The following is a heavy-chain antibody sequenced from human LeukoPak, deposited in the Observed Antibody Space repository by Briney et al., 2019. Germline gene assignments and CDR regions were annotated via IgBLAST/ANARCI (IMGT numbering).Heavy chain of an antibody. J-gene: IGHJ3*02. Sequence: SETLSLTCTVSGGSISNYYWSWIRQPPGKGLEWIGYIYSTGTTNYNPSLKSRVTISLDTSKNQFSLKLISVTAADTALYYCARDGAFDIWGQGTMVSVSS. CDR3: ARDGAFDI. CDR1: GGSISNYY. CDR2: IYSTGTT. V-gene: IGHV4-59*01.